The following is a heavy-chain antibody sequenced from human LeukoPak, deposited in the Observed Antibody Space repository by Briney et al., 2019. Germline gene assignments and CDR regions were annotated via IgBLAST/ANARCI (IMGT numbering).Heavy chain of an antibody. V-gene: IGHV3-66*01. CDR1: GFTVSSNY. Sequence: PGGSLRLSCAASGFTVSSNYMSWVRQAPGKGLEWVSVIYSGGSTYYADSVKGRFTISRDNSKNTLYLQMNSLRAEDTAVYYCARVDFDWLFAFDIWGQGTMVTVSS. CDR3: ARVDFDWLFAFDI. J-gene: IGHJ3*02. CDR2: IYSGGST. D-gene: IGHD3-9*01.